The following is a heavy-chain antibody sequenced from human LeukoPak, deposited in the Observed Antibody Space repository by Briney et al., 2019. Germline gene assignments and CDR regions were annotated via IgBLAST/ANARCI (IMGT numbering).Heavy chain of an antibody. D-gene: IGHD2/OR15-2a*01. V-gene: IGHV4-31*03. J-gene: IGHJ5*02. Sequence: SQTLSLTCTVSGGSISSGGYYWTWIRQHPGKGLEWIGYIYYSGSTYYNPSLKSRVTISVDTSKNQFSLKLSSVTAADTAVYYCARDHSTFYAWFDPWGQGTLVTVSS. CDR2: IYYSGST. CDR1: GGSISSGGYY. CDR3: ARDHSTFYAWFDP.